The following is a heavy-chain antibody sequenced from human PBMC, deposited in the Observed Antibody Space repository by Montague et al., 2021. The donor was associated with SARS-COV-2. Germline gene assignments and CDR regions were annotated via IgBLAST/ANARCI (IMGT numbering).Heavy chain of an antibody. V-gene: IGHV4-39*07. Sequence: SETLSLTCTVSGGSISSSTYYWGWIRQPPGKGLEWIASIYYSGSTYFNPSLKSRVAISIDTSKNQFSLKLSSVTAADTAVHYCARRPYYYDSSGQFDPWGQGVLVTVSS. CDR1: GGSISSSTYY. J-gene: IGHJ5*02. CDR3: ARRPYYYDSSGQFDP. CDR2: IYYSGST. D-gene: IGHD3-22*01.